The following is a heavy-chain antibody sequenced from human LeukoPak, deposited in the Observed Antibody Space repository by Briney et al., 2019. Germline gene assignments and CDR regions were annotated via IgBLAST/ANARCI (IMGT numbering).Heavy chain of an antibody. V-gene: IGHV3-30*18. CDR1: GFIFSSYW. CDR3: AKAFHIVVVVAALGY. J-gene: IGHJ4*02. D-gene: IGHD2-15*01. Sequence: PGGSLRLSCAASGFIFSSYWMSWVRQAPGKGLEWVAVISYDGSNKYYADSVKGRFTISRDNSKNTLYLQMNSLRAEDTAVYYCAKAFHIVVVVAALGYWGQGTLVTVSS. CDR2: ISYDGSNK.